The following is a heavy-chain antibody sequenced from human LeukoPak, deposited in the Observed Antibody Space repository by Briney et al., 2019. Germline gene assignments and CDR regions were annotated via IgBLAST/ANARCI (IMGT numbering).Heavy chain of an antibody. J-gene: IGHJ5*02. CDR1: GGSFSGYY. V-gene: IGHV4-34*01. CDR3: ASRSVQTHWFDP. Sequence: SETLSLTCAVYGGSFSGYYWSWIRQPPGKGLEWIGEINHSGSTNYNPSLKSRVTISVDTSKNQFSLKLSSVTAADTAVYYCASRSVQTHWFDPWGQGTLVTVSS. CDR2: INHSGST. D-gene: IGHD1-1*01.